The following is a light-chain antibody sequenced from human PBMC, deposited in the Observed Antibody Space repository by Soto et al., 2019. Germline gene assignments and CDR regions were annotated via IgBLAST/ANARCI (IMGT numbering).Light chain of an antibody. J-gene: IGKJ2*01. CDR3: QEYKTYA. V-gene: IGKV1-5*01. CDR2: DAS. Sequence: DIQLTQSPSTLSAYVGDRVNITCRASQSISDWLAGYQQKAGKAPELLISDASTLATGVPSRFSGSGSGTEFTLTISSLQTDDSATYFCQEYKTYAFGPGTKVDIK. CDR1: QSISDW.